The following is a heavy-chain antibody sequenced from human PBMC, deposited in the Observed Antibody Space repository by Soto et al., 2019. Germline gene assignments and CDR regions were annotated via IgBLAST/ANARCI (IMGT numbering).Heavy chain of an antibody. V-gene: IGHV4-31*03. Sequence: QVQLQESGPGLVKPSQTLSLTCTVSGGSISSGGYYWSWIRQHPGKGLEWIGYIYYSGSTYYNPSIESRVTISVDTSKNEFSLKLSSVTAADTAVYYCASTAAATLFYGMDVWGQGTTVTVSS. D-gene: IGHD2-15*01. CDR2: IYYSGST. J-gene: IGHJ6*02. CDR1: GGSISSGGYY. CDR3: ASTAAATLFYGMDV.